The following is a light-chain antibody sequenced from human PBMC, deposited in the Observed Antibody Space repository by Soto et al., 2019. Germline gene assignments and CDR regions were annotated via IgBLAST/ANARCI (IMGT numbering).Light chain of an antibody. CDR1: QSVSSN. CDR2: GAS. Sequence: EIVMTQPPPALALSPREGGALSCIASQSVSSNLAWYQQRPGQAPRLLIYGASTRATGIPARFSGSGSGTEFTLTISSLQSEDFAVYYCQQYNNWPPITFGQGTRLEIK. V-gene: IGKV3-15*01. CDR3: QQYNNWPPIT. J-gene: IGKJ5*01.